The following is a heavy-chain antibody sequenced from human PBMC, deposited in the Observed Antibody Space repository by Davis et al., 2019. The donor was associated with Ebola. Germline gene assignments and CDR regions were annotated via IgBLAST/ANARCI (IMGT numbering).Heavy chain of an antibody. CDR2: IQQSGTT. CDR3: AREQYALDV. CDR1: GGSFSGYY. V-gene: IGHV4-34*10. J-gene: IGHJ6*02. Sequence: PGGSLRLSCAVYGGSFSGYYWSWIRQPPGKGLQWLGNIQQSGTTYYNPAVKGRLTMSIDRSKNQFSLRLTSVTAADTAVYYCAREQYALDVWGQGTTVTVSS.